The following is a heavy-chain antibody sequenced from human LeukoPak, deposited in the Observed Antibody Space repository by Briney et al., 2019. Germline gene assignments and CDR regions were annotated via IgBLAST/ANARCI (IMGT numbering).Heavy chain of an antibody. CDR1: GGSISSGSYY. D-gene: IGHD2-21*02. CDR3: ARELSPRDGKGYYFDY. CDR2: IYSSGST. J-gene: IGHJ4*02. V-gene: IGHV4-61*02. Sequence: RPSETLSLTCTVFGGSISSGSYYWSWIRQPAGKALEWIGRIYSSGSTNYNPSLKSRVTISVDTSKNQFSLKLSSVTAADTAMYYCARELSPRDGKGYYFDYWGQGTLVTVSS.